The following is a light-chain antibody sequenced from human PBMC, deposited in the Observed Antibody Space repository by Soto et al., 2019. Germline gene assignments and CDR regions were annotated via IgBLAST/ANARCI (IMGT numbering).Light chain of an antibody. V-gene: IGKV3-15*01. CDR1: QSVSSN. CDR2: GAS. CDR3: QQYVSQPIT. J-gene: IGKJ5*01. Sequence: EIVMTQSPATLSVSPGERATFSCRASQSVSSNLAWYQQKPGQAPRLLIYGASIRATGIPARFSGSGSGTDFTLIISRLEPEDFALYYCQQYVSQPITFGQGTRLEIK.